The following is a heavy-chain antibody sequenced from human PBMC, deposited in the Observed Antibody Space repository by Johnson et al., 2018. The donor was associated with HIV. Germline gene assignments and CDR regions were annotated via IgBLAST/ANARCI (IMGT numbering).Heavy chain of an antibody. Sequence: VQLVESGGGVVQPGRSLRLSCAASGFTFSSYGMHWVRQAPGKGLEWVAVIWYDGSNKYYADSVKGRFTISRDNSKNTLYLQMNSLRAEDTAVYYCARGSFTDDAFDVWGLGTMVTVSS. V-gene: IGHV3-33*01. CDR2: IWYDGSNK. CDR3: ARGSFTDDAFDV. J-gene: IGHJ3*01. D-gene: IGHD1-26*01. CDR1: GFTFSSYG.